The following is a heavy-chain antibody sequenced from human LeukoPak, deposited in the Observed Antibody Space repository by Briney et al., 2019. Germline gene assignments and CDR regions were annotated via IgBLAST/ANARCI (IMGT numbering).Heavy chain of an antibody. Sequence: GASLKLSCTASGGTFSSYAISWVRQAPGQGLEWMGGIIPIFGTAYYAHTFKGRFTVSMDESTSTASMQLNSLRADDTAVYYCARGLTAMAGGFGYWGQGTLVTVSS. CDR2: IIPIFGTA. J-gene: IGHJ4*02. CDR1: GGTFSSYA. CDR3: ARGLTAMAGGFGY. D-gene: IGHD5-18*01. V-gene: IGHV1-69*05.